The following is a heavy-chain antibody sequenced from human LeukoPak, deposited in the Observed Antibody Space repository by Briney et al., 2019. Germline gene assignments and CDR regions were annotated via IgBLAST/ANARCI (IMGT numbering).Heavy chain of an antibody. Sequence: XGSLRLSCAASGFTFSNYWMHWVRQAPGKGLVWVSRIHSDGSSTTSADSVKGRFTISRDNAENTLYLQMNSLRAEDTAVYFCARGNAHAFDIWGQGTMVTVSS. D-gene: IGHD1-1*01. CDR1: GFTFSNYW. CDR3: ARGNAHAFDI. V-gene: IGHV3-74*01. J-gene: IGHJ3*02. CDR2: IHSDGSST.